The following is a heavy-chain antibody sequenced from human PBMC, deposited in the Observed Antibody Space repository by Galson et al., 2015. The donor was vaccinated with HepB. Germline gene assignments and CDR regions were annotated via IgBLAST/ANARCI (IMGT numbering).Heavy chain of an antibody. Sequence: SETLSLTCTVSGASVTGYYWSWIRQPPGKGLQWIGYIYYDGNTNYNPSLKSRVTMSVDTSKNQFSLNLRSGTATDTAVYYCARHGFGSEDNVWGQGTLVAVSS. CDR2: IYYDGNT. D-gene: IGHD3-10*01. V-gene: IGHV4-59*08. CDR1: GASVTGYY. J-gene: IGHJ1*01. CDR3: ARHGFGSEDNV.